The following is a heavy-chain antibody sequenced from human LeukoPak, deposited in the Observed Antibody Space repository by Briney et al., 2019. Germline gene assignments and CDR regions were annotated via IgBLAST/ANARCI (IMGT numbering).Heavy chain of an antibody. CDR2: ISGSGGST. V-gene: IGHV3-20*01. Sequence: PGGSLRLSCTASGFTFSSYAMSWVRQAPGKGLEWVSAISGSGGSTGYADSVKGRFTISRDNAKNSLYLQMNSLRAEDTALYHCARGSSSYYYGSGIDYWGQGTLVTVSS. CDR1: GFTFSSYA. D-gene: IGHD3-10*01. CDR3: ARGSSSYYYGSGIDY. J-gene: IGHJ4*02.